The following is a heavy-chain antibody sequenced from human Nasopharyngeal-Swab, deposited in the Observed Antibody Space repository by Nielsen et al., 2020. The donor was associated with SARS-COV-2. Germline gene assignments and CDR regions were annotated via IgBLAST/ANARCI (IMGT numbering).Heavy chain of an antibody. CDR2: INHSGST. D-gene: IGHD2-2*02. CDR1: GESFSGYY. V-gene: IGHV4-34*01. J-gene: IGHJ4*02. CDR3: ARGRGRPNIVVVPAAICYFDY. Sequence: SETLSLTCAVYGESFSGYYWNWIRQPPGKGLEWIGEINHSGSTNYNPSLKSRITISLDTSKNQFSLKLSSVTAADTAVYYCARGRGRPNIVVVPAAICYFDYWGQGTLVTVSS.